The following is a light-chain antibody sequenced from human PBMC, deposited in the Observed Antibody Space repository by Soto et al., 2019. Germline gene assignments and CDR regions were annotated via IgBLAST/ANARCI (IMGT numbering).Light chain of an antibody. V-gene: IGKV3-20*01. J-gene: IGKJ2*01. CDR1: QSLRSSF. CDR2: GAS. Sequence: DIVLTQSPFTLSLSPGERATISCRASQSLRSSFLSCYQQKPGQAPRLLIYGASYKAAGLPDRFSGSGSGTDFALTISRLETEDFADYSCTYQQHAETSKYTFGQGTKVEMK. CDR3: TYQQHAETSKYT.